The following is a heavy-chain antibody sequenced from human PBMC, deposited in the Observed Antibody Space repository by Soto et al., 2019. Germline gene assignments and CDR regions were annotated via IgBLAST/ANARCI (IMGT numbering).Heavy chain of an antibody. CDR1: GYTFTSYG. D-gene: IGHD2-15*01. V-gene: IGHV1-18*01. CDR3: ARLSQIVLVDKWFDP. CDR2: ISAYNGNT. J-gene: IGHJ5*02. Sequence: AXXXXVXXXASGYTFTSYGISWVRQAPGQGLEWMGWISAYNGNTNYAQKLQGRVTMTTDTSTSTAYMELRSLRSDDTAVYYCARLSQIVLVDKWFDPWGQGTLVTVS.